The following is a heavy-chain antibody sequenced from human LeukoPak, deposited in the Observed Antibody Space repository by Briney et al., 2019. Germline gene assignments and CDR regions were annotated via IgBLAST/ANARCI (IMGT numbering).Heavy chain of an antibody. V-gene: IGHV3-30*04. CDR1: GFAFSSYA. D-gene: IGHD1-7*01. J-gene: IGHJ4*02. CDR2: ISYDGSNE. Sequence: PGGSLRLSCAASGFAFSSYAMHWVRQAPGKGLEWVAVISYDGSNEYYADSVKGRFTISRDNSKNTLYLQMNSLRAEDTAVYYCARVEELYYFDYWGQGTLVTVSS. CDR3: ARVEELYYFDY.